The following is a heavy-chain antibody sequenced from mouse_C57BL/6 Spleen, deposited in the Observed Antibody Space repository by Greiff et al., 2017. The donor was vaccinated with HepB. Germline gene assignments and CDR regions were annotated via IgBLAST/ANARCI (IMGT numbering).Heavy chain of an antibody. V-gene: IGHV3-1*01. J-gene: IGHJ3*01. CDR1: GYSITSGYD. CDR3: AREAYGSSFSY. Sequence: EVQGLESGPGMVKPSQSLSLTCTVTGYSITSGYDWHWIRHFPGNKLEWMGYISYSGSTNYNPSLKSRISITHDTSKNHFFLKLNSVTTEETATYYCAREAYGSSFSYWGQRTLVTVP. CDR2: ISYSGST. D-gene: IGHD1-1*01.